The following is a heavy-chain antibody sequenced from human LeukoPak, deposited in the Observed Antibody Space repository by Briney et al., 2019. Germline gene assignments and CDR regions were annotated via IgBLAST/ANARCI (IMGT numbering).Heavy chain of an antibody. V-gene: IGHV1-69*05. CDR1: GYTFTGYY. CDR2: IIPIFGTA. J-gene: IGHJ5*02. CDR3: ASLVLHYYDSSGYADGGVPNDT. Sequence: ASVKVSCKASGYTFTGYYMHWVRQAPGQGLEWMGGIIPIFGTANYAQKFQGRVTITMDESTSTAYMELSSLRSEDTAVYYCASLVLHYYDSSGYADGGVPNDTWGQGTLVTVSS. D-gene: IGHD3-22*01.